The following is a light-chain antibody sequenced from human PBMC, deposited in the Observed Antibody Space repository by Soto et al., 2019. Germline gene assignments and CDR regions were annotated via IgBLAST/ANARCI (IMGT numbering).Light chain of an antibody. CDR3: QQHDRLPLT. CDR1: QDIGNY. J-gene: IGKJ4*01. V-gene: IGKV1-33*01. CDR2: DAS. Sequence: DIQMTQSPSSLSASVGDRVTVTCRASQDIGNYLCWYQQKLGKAPKLLIYDASYLEAGVPSRFSGSGSGTDFTFTISSLQPEDFATYYCQQHDRLPLTFGGGTKVE.